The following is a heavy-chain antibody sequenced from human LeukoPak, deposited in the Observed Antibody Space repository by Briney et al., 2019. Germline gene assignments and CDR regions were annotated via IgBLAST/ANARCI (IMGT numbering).Heavy chain of an antibody. CDR2: ISYDGSKK. CDR1: GFTFSYYG. J-gene: IGHJ3*02. V-gene: IGHV3-30*18. D-gene: IGHD6-19*01. CDR3: AKQCGGSDWFDAFDI. Sequence: GGSLRLSCAASGFTFSYYGLHWVRQGPGKGLEWVAVISYDGSKKYYADSVKGRFTISRDNTKNTLYLQMNSLRAEDTAVYYCAKQCGGSDWFDAFDIWGQGTMVTVSS.